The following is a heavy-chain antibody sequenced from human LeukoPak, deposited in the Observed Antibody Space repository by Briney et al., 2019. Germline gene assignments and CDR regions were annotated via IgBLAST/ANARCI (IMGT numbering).Heavy chain of an antibody. V-gene: IGHV3-13*01. CDR1: GFTFSTYD. CDR3: AKDGNYGLYYYGSGYLDY. CDR2: IGTIDDT. J-gene: IGHJ4*02. Sequence: GGSLRLSCAASGFTFSTYDMHWVRQPTGKGLEWVSAIGTIDDTYYSDSVKGRFTISRDNAKNSLYLQMNSLRAEDTALYYCAKDGNYGLYYYGSGYLDYWGQGTLVTVSS. D-gene: IGHD3-10*01.